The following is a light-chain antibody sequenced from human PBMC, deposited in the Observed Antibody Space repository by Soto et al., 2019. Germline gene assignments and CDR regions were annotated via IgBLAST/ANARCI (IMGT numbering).Light chain of an antibody. J-gene: IGKJ2*01. V-gene: IGKV4-1*01. Sequence: DIVRTQSPDSLAVSLGERATINCKSSQSVLYSSDNKNYLTWYQQRPGQPPKLLFYWASTRESGVPDRFSGSGSGTDFTLTISSLQAEDVAVYYCQQYYTTPYTFGQGTKLEIK. CDR3: QQYYTTPYT. CDR1: QSVLYSSDNKNY. CDR2: WAS.